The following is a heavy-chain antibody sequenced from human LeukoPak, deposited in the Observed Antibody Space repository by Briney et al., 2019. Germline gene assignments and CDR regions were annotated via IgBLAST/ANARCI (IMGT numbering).Heavy chain of an antibody. V-gene: IGHV3-48*04. CDR2: ISSSSTI. CDR1: GFTFSSYS. CDR3: ARGTNNAFDI. Sequence: GGSLRLSCAASGFTFSSYSMNWVRQAPGKGLEWVSYISSSSTIYYADSVKGRFTISRDNAKNSLYLQMNSLRAEDTAVYYCARGTNNAFDIWGQGTIVTVSS. J-gene: IGHJ3*02. D-gene: IGHD2-2*01.